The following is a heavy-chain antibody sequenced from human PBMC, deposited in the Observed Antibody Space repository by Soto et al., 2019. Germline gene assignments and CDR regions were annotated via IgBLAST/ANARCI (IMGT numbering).Heavy chain of an antibody. V-gene: IGHV1-69*10. D-gene: IGHD4-17*01. Sequence: SVKVSCKASGGTFSSYTISWVRQAPGQGLEWMGGIIPILGIANYAQKFQGRVTITADKSTSTAYIELSSLRSEDTAVYYCAREATVILYYFDDWGQGTLVTVSS. CDR2: IIPILGIA. J-gene: IGHJ4*02. CDR1: GGTFSSYT. CDR3: AREATVILYYFDD.